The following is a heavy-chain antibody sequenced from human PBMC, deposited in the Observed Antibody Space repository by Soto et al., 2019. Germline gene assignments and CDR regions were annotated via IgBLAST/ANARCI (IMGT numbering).Heavy chain of an antibody. Sequence: GGSLRLSCAASGFTFSSYSMNWVRQAPGKGLEWVSSISSSSSYIYYADSVKGRFTISRDNAKNSLYLQMNSLRAEDTAVYYCARGAAFSIFGVVILDYGMDVWGQGTTVTVS. CDR3: ARGAAFSIFGVVILDYGMDV. CDR1: GFTFSSYS. D-gene: IGHD3-3*01. J-gene: IGHJ6*02. V-gene: IGHV3-21*01. CDR2: ISSSSSYI.